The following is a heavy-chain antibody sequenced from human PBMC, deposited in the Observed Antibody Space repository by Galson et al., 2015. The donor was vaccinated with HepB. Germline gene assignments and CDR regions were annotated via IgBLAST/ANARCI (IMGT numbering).Heavy chain of an antibody. D-gene: IGHD6-13*01. CDR3: TRHRVAAAAYYYYYGMDV. Sequence: SLRLSCAASGFTFSGSAMHWVRQASGKGLEWVGRIRSKANSYATAYAASVKGRFTISRDDSKNTAYLQMNSLKTEDTAVYYCTRHRVAAAAYYYYYGMDVWGQGTTATVSS. CDR2: IRSKANSYAT. J-gene: IGHJ6*02. CDR1: GFTFSGSA. V-gene: IGHV3-73*01.